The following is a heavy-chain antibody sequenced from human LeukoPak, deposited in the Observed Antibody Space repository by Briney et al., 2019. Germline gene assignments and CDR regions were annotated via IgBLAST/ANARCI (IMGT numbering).Heavy chain of an antibody. CDR2: INHSGST. CDR3: ARGDYDFWSGYPNWFDP. D-gene: IGHD3-3*01. Sequence: SETLSLTCAVYGGSFSGYYWSWIRQPPGKGLEWIGEINHSGSTNYNPSLKSRVTISVDASKNQFSLRLSSVTAADTAVYYCARGDYDFWSGYPNWFDPWGQGTLVTVSS. J-gene: IGHJ5*02. CDR1: GGSFSGYY. V-gene: IGHV4-34*01.